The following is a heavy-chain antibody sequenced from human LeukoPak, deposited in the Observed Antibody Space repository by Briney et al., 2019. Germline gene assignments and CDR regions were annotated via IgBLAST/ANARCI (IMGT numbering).Heavy chain of an antibody. CDR1: GFTFSNYW. J-gene: IGHJ4*02. Sequence: GGSLRLSCAASGFTFSNYWMTWVRQAPGKGLEWVANIKQDGSEKYYVDSVKGRFTISRDNAKNSLYLQMNSLRAEDTAVYYCAREGPTGYSTPVRYWGQGTLVTVSS. D-gene: IGHD6-13*01. V-gene: IGHV3-7*01. CDR3: AREGPTGYSTPVRY. CDR2: IKQDGSEK.